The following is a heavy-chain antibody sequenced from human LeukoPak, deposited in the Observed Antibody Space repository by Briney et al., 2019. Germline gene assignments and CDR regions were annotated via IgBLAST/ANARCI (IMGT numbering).Heavy chain of an antibody. CDR3: AREGYTSSWYSGYYYFDY. D-gene: IGHD6-13*01. CDR2: INTSGST. V-gene: IGHV4-61*02. J-gene: IGHJ4*02. CDR1: WGSISSGSYV. Sequence: SQTLSLTCTVSWGSISSGSYVWTWLRQPAGKGLEWIGRINTSGSTNYNPSPNSRVTISVDTSKNQFSLKLSSVTAAAPAVFYCAREGYTSSWYSGYYYFDYWGQGTLVTVSS.